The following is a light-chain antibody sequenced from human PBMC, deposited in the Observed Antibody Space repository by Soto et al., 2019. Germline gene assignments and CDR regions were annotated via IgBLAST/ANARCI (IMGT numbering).Light chain of an antibody. CDR1: QDIYNY. J-gene: IGKJ4*01. CDR3: QKYNSAPLT. V-gene: IGKV1-27*01. CDR2: AAS. Sequence: DIQMTQSPSSLSASVGDRVTITCQASQDIYNYLNWYQQKPGKVPKLLIYAASTLQSGVPSRFSGSGSWTDFTLTISSLQPEDVATYYCQKYNSAPLTFGGGTKVDIK.